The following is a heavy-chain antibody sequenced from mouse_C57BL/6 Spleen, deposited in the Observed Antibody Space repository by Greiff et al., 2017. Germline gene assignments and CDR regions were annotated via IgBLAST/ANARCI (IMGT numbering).Heavy chain of an antibody. V-gene: IGHV2-6-1*01. Sequence: VKLVESGPGLVAPSQSLSITCTVSGFSLTSYGVHWVRQPPGKGLEWLVVICSDGSTTYNSALKSSMSISKDNSKCQVFLKMNSRQTDDTAMYYCARHSIYLSHCYAMDDWGQGTSVTVSS. D-gene: IGHD5-5*01. CDR1: GFSLTSYG. J-gene: IGHJ4*01. CDR2: ICSDGST. CDR3: ARHSIYLSHCYAMDD.